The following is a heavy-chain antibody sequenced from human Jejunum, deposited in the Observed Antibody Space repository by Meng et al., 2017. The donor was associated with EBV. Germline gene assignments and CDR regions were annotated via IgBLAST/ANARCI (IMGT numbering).Heavy chain of an antibody. CDR2: IYYSGNT. Sequence: RQGSGPGLVKPSETLSLTCTVSGGSVSTASYYWSWIRQSPGKGLEWIGYIYYSGNTNYNPSLKSRATITVDTSKNQFSLKLSSATAADTAVYYCARVVDYYERSGYPDFWGQGTLVTVSS. J-gene: IGHJ4*02. D-gene: IGHD3-22*01. CDR3: ARVVDYYERSGYPDF. V-gene: IGHV4-61*01. CDR1: GGSVSTASYY.